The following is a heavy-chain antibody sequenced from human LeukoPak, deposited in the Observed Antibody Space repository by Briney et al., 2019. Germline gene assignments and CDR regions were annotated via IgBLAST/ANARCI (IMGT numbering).Heavy chain of an antibody. V-gene: IGHV3-33*01. Sequence: PGGSLRLSCAASGFTFSSYGMHWVRQAPGKGLEWVAVIWYDGSNKYYADSVKGRFTISRDNSKNTLYLQMNSLRAEDTAVYYCARGTSIAVGFDYWGQGTLVTVSS. D-gene: IGHD6-19*01. CDR1: GFTFSSYG. CDR2: IWYDGSNK. CDR3: ARGTSIAVGFDY. J-gene: IGHJ4*02.